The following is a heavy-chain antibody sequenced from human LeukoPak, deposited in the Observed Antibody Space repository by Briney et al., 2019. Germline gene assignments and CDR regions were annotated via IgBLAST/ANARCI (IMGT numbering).Heavy chain of an antibody. CDR2: IYHSGST. Sequence: KPSETLSLTCAVSGYSISSGYYWGWIRQPPGKGLEWIGSIYHSGSTYYNPSLKSRVTISVDTSKNQFSLKLSSVTAADTAVYYCAGEWGTVVRVPDPWGQGTLVTVSS. D-gene: IGHD4-23*01. CDR1: GYSISSGYY. V-gene: IGHV4-38-2*02. J-gene: IGHJ5*02. CDR3: AGEWGTVVRVPDP.